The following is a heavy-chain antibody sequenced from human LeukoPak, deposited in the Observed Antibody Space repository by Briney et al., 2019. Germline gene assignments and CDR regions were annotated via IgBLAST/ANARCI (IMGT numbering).Heavy chain of an antibody. Sequence: PSETLSLTCTVSGGSISSGGYYWSWIRQPPGKGLEWIGYIYHSGSTYYNPSLKSRVTISVDRSKNQFSLKLSSVTAADTAVYYCARALGAYYDFWSGTRPDDAFDIWGQGTMVTVSS. D-gene: IGHD3-3*01. J-gene: IGHJ3*02. CDR3: ARALGAYYDFWSGTRPDDAFDI. V-gene: IGHV4-30-2*01. CDR2: IYHSGST. CDR1: GGSISSGGYY.